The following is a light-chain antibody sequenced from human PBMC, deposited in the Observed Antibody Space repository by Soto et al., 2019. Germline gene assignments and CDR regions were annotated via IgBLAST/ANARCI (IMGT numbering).Light chain of an antibody. Sequence: EIVLTQSPGTLSLSPWERATLSCRASQSVSSSYLAWYQQKPGQAPSLLSYGASSRATGIPDRFSGSGSGTDFTLTISRLEPEDFAVYYCQQYGSSPYTFGQGTKLEIK. J-gene: IGKJ2*01. V-gene: IGKV3-20*01. CDR1: QSVSSSY. CDR2: GAS. CDR3: QQYGSSPYT.